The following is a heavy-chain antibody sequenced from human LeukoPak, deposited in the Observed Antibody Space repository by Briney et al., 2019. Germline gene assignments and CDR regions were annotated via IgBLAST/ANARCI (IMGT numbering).Heavy chain of an antibody. J-gene: IGHJ3*02. CDR1: EGTFSSYA. V-gene: IGHV1-69*05. CDR2: IIPIFGTA. D-gene: IGHD5-24*01. CDR3: ARDRRDGYNGVSDAFDI. Sequence: SVKVSCKASEGTFSSYAISWVRQAPGQGLEWMGGIIPIFGTANYAQKFQGRVTITTDESTSTAYMELSSLRSEDTAVYYCARDRRDGYNGVSDAFDIWGQGTMVTVSS.